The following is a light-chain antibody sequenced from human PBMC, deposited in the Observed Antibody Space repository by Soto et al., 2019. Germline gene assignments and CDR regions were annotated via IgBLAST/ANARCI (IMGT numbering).Light chain of an antibody. V-gene: IGLV1-40*01. J-gene: IGLJ3*02. CDR2: GNT. CDR1: SSNIGADYD. Sequence: QSVLTQPPSVSGAPGQRVTISCTGSSSNIGADYDVHWYQQLPGTAPKLLIYGNTNRPSGVPDRFSGSKTGTSASLAITGLQAEDEADYYCQSYYSSLSDSWVFGGGTKLTVL. CDR3: QSYYSSLSDSWV.